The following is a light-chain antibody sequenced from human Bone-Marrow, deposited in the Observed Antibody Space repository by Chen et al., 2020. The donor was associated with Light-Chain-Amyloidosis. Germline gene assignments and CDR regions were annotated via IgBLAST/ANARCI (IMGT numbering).Light chain of an antibody. CDR2: RDT. Sequence: SYDLTQPPSVSVSPGQTARITYSGDDLPTTYAYWYQQKPGQAPVLVIHRDTERLSGFVDRVSGASPGKTAPLNSRGGQAGDGAEYHSQSADSSGTYEGRVGGGAKLTVL. CDR1: DLPTTY. V-gene: IGLV3-25*03. J-gene: IGLJ2*01. CDR3: QSADSSGTYEGR.